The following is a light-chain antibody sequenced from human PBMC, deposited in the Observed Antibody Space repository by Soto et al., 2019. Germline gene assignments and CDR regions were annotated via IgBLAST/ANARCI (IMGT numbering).Light chain of an antibody. CDR2: DAS. Sequence: DIQMTQSHSTLSASVGDRVTITCLASPSIGSSLAWYQQKPGKAPKLLIFDASSLERGVPPRFSVSASGTAFTLTVSSLQPDDFSNYYCQAYNGYSRTFDQGTKVDVK. V-gene: IGKV1-5*01. CDR1: PSIGSS. J-gene: IGKJ1*01. CDR3: QAYNGYSRT.